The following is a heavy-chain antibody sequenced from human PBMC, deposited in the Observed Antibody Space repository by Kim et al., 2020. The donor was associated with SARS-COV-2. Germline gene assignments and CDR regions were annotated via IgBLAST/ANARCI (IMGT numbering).Heavy chain of an antibody. CDR2: IYYSGST. CDR1: GGSISSCY. D-gene: IGHD2-15*01. Sequence: SETLSLTCTVSGGSISSCYWSWIRQPPGKGLEWIGYIYYSGSTNYNPSLKSRVTISVDTSKNQFSLKLSSVTAADTAVYYCARGGFVVVVAATGRPHWYFDLWGRGTLVTVSS. CDR3: ARGGFVVVVAATGRPHWYFDL. V-gene: IGHV4-59*01. J-gene: IGHJ2*01.